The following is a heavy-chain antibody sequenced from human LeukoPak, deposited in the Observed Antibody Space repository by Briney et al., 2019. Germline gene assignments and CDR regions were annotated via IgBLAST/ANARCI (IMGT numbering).Heavy chain of an antibody. D-gene: IGHD3-22*01. CDR3: ARDIRSGYYDAFDI. J-gene: IGHJ3*02. CDR2: ISGSSSDT. Sequence: PGGSLRLSCGASGFTLSNYTMGWVRQAPGKGLEWISYISGSSSDTNYADSVKGRFTISRDNAKNSLYLQMNSLRAEDTAVYYCARDIRSGYYDAFDIWGQGTMVTVSS. CDR1: GFTLSNYT. V-gene: IGHV3-11*06.